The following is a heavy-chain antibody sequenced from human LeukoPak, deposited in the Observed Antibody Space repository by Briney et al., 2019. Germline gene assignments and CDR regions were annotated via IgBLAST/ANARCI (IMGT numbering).Heavy chain of an antibody. Sequence: ASVKVSCKASGYTFTGYYMHWVRQAPGQGLEWMGWINPNSGGTNYAQKFQGRVTMTRDTSISTAYMELSRLRSDDTAVYYCARGAHRGTYYYYIDVWGKGTTVTVSS. CDR1: GYTFTGYY. CDR3: ARGAHRGTYYYYIDV. V-gene: IGHV1-2*02. J-gene: IGHJ6*03. D-gene: IGHD1-1*01. CDR2: INPNSGGT.